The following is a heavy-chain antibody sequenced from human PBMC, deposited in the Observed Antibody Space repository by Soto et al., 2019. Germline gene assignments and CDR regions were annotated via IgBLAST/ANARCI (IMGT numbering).Heavy chain of an antibody. CDR3: ATYYGSGSYFPDHYYYGMDV. Sequence: EVQVVESGEGLVQPGGSRRISGAASGSTFSIDSLNWVGRAPGKGLGWIPYIRSTSSTIYYADSVKGRFTIPRENAKNSLYLQMNSLRAEDTAVYYCATYYGSGSYFPDHYYYGMDVWGQGTTVTVSS. CDR1: GSTFSIDS. J-gene: IGHJ6*02. CDR2: IRSTSSTI. V-gene: IGHV3-48*01. D-gene: IGHD3-10*01.